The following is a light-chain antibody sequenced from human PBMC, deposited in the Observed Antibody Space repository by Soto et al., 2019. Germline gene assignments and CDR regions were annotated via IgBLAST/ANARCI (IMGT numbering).Light chain of an antibody. Sequence: TQSPGTLSLSPVERATLSCRASQSVSSNLAWYQQKPGQAPRLLIYGASTRATGIPARFSGSGSGTEFTLTISSLQSEDFAVYYCQQYNNWWTFGQGTKVDIK. J-gene: IGKJ1*01. V-gene: IGKV3-15*01. CDR1: QSVSSN. CDR3: QQYNNWWT. CDR2: GAS.